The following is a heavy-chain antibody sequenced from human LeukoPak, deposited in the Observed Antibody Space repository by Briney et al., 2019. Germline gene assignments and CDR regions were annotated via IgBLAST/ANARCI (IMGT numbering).Heavy chain of an antibody. Sequence: SVKVSCKASGGTFSSYAISWVRQAPGQGLEWMGRIIPILGIANYAQKFQGRVTITADKSTSTAYMELSSLRSEDTAVYYCAKGGSGWYYASIGDYWGQGTLVTVSS. CDR1: GGTFSSYA. V-gene: IGHV1-69*04. CDR3: AKGGSGWYYASIGDY. CDR2: IIPILGIA. D-gene: IGHD6-19*01. J-gene: IGHJ4*02.